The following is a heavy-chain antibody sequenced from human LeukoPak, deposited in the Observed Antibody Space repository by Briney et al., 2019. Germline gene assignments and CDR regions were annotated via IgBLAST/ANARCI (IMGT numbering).Heavy chain of an antibody. CDR2: VGPSGART. Sequence: PGGSLRLSCAASGFTFSHHGMNWVRQAPGKGVEWVSGVGPSGARTYYADSVKGRFTVSRDNSKNMVFLQVNSLRAEDTAVYYCAKGRTEGGTLALDYWGQGTLVTVSS. J-gene: IGHJ4*02. D-gene: IGHD6-19*01. V-gene: IGHV3-23*01. CDR1: GFTFSHHG. CDR3: AKGRTEGGTLALDY.